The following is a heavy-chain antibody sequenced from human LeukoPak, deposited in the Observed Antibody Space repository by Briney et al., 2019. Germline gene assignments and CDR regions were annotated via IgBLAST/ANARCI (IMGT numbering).Heavy chain of an antibody. V-gene: IGHV3-7*01. CDR1: GFTFSSYW. CDR2: IKQDGSEK. Sequence: GGSLRLSCAASGFTFSSYWMSWVRQAPGKGLEWVANIKQDGSEKYYVDSVKGRFTISRDNAKNSLYLQMNSLRAEDTAVYYCARGYYDFWSGEFYYYYYGMDVWGQGTTVTVSS. J-gene: IGHJ6*02. CDR3: ARGYYDFWSGEFYYYYYGMDV. D-gene: IGHD3-3*01.